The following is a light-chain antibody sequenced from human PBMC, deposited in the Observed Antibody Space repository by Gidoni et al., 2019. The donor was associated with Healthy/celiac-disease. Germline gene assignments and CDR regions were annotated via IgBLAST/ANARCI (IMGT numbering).Light chain of an antibody. CDR1: SLRSYY. Sequence: SSELTQDPAVSVALGQTVRLTCQGDSLRSYYASWYQQKPGQPPVLVIYGKNNRPSGIPDRFSGASSGNTASLTSTGAQAEDEADYYCNSRDSSGNHVVFGGGTKLTVL. CDR2: GKN. CDR3: NSRDSSGNHVV. J-gene: IGLJ2*01. V-gene: IGLV3-19*01.